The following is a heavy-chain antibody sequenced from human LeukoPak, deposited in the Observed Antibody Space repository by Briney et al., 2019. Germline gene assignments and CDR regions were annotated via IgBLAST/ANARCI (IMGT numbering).Heavy chain of an antibody. V-gene: IGHV3-48*04. D-gene: IGHD3-10*01. J-gene: IGHJ3*02. Sequence: PGGSLRLSCAASGFTFSSYSMIWVRQAPGKGLEWVSYISSTSITILYADSVKGRFTITRDNARNSLHLQMNSLRAEDTAVYYCARDGLSGSWSPEHGAFDIWGQGTMVTVSS. CDR2: ISSTSITI. CDR1: GFTFSSYS. CDR3: ARDGLSGSWSPEHGAFDI.